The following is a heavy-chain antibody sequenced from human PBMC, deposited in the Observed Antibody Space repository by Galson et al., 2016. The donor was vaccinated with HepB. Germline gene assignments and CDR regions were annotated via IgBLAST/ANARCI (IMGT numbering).Heavy chain of an antibody. CDR2: ISYHGNDR. Sequence: SLRLSCAASGFTFSDFAMHWVRQGPGEGLEWVTVISYHGNDRYYADSVRGRFTIFRDNSRDTVYLHMTSLRVEDTAVYYCAKRGYGDGPIDYWGQGTLVTVSP. CDR1: GFTFSDFA. V-gene: IGHV3-30*18. CDR3: AKRGYGDGPIDY. J-gene: IGHJ4*02. D-gene: IGHD4-17*01.